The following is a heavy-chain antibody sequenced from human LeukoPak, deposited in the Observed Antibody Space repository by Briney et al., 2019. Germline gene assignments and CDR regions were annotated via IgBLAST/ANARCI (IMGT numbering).Heavy chain of an antibody. Sequence: PSETLSLTCTVSGGSISSSSYYWGWIRQPPGKGLEWIGSIYYSGSTYYNPSLKSRVTISVDTSKNQFSLKLSSVTAADTAVYYCARAYSTMYSSGWYEYWGQGTLVTVSS. J-gene: IGHJ4*02. CDR3: ARAYSTMYSSGWYEY. CDR2: IYYSGST. V-gene: IGHV4-39*07. CDR1: GGSISSSSYY. D-gene: IGHD6-19*01.